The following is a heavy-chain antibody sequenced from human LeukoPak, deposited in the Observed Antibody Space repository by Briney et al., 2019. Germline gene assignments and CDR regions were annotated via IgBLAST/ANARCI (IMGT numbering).Heavy chain of an antibody. CDR3: ARGPPDYYDSSGYSYFDY. Sequence: SVKVSCKASGGTFSTYVISWVRQAPGQGLERMGVIIPIFGTANYAQKFQGRVTITADESTSTAYMELSSLRSEDTAVYYCARGPPDYYDSSGYSYFDYWGQGTLVTVSS. V-gene: IGHV1-69*13. CDR2: IIPIFGTA. J-gene: IGHJ4*02. CDR1: GGTFSTYV. D-gene: IGHD3-22*01.